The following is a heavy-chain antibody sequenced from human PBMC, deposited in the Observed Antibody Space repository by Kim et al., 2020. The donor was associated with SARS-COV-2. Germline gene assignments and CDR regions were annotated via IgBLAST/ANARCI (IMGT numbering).Heavy chain of an antibody. Sequence: GGSLRLSCAASGFSFSDSAMHWVRQAPGKGLEWVARISGKGDSYANTYSASVKCRFTIYRDESKNASYMKMLSLKTEATALYSCTLVTRMTLAGWDAYD. J-gene: IGHJ3*02. V-gene: IGHV3-73*01. CDR2: ISGKGDSYAN. CDR1: GFSFSDSA. CDR3: TLVTRMTLAGWDAYD. D-gene: IGHD3-22*01.